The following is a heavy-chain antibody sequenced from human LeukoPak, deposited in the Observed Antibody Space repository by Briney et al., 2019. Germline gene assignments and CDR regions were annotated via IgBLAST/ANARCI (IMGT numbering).Heavy chain of an antibody. J-gene: IGHJ6*02. CDR1: GGSISSGGYY. V-gene: IGHV4-31*03. CDR2: IYYSGST. Sequence: PSQTLSLTCTVSGGSISSGGYYWSWIRQHPGKGLEWIGYIYYSGSTYYNPSLKSRVTISVDTSKNQFSPKLSSVTAADTAVYYCARASDPYCGGDWATCYYGMDVWGQGTTVTVSS. CDR3: ARASDPYCGGDWATCYYGMDV. D-gene: IGHD2-21*02.